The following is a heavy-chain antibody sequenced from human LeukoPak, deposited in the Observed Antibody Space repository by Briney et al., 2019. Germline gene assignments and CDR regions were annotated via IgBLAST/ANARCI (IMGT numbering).Heavy chain of an antibody. Sequence: GGSLRLPCAASGFTFSSYSMNWVRQAPGKGLEWVSYISSSSSYKYYADSVKGRFTISRDNAKNSVYMQMNSLRAEDTSVYYCSIEGGYSYGSYFDYWGQGTLVTVSS. CDR2: ISSSSSYK. V-gene: IGHV3-21*01. CDR1: GFTFSSYS. D-gene: IGHD5-18*01. CDR3: SIEGGYSYGSYFDY. J-gene: IGHJ4*02.